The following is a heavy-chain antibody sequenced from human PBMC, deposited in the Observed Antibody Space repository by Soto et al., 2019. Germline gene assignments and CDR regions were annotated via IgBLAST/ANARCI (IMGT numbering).Heavy chain of an antibody. V-gene: IGHV2-5*02. Sequence: SGPTLVNPTQTLTLTCTFSGFSLSTSGVGVGWIRQPPGKALEWLALIYWDDDKRYSPSLKTSLTITKHTSKTQVVLTMTNMDPVDTATYYCANRRKCSSTSCYTDWFDPWGQGTLVTVSS. CDR3: ANRRKCSSTSCYTDWFDP. CDR1: GFSLSTSGVG. CDR2: IYWDDDK. J-gene: IGHJ5*02. D-gene: IGHD2-2*02.